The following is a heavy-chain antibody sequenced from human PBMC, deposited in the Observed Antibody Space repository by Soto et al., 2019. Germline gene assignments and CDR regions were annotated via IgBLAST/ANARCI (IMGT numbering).Heavy chain of an antibody. Sequence: EVRLVESGGDLVQPGGSLRLSCTASGFPFDDNAMHWVRQTPGRGLEWVAGINWNSNSVMYGDSVKGRFTISRDNAKNSLYRQMNRRRPEDTALDFCVKDMENSAWPTWDAFDVWGQGKMVTVSS. CDR3: VKDMENSAWPTWDAFDV. D-gene: IGHD3-3*01. J-gene: IGHJ3*01. CDR2: INWNSNSV. V-gene: IGHV3-9*01. CDR1: GFPFDDNA.